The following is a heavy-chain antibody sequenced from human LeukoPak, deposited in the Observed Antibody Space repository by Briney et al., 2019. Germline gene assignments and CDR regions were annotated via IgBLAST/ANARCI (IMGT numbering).Heavy chain of an antibody. CDR1: GFTFSNYW. Sequence: GGSLRLSCAASGFTFSNYWMSWVRQAPGKGLEWVANINQDGSEKSYVDSVEGRFTISRDNAKKSLYLHVNSLRAEDTAVYYCARDIYGGHDYWGQGTRLTVSS. J-gene: IGHJ4*02. V-gene: IGHV3-7*04. CDR2: INQDGSEK. D-gene: IGHD2-21*01. CDR3: ARDIYGGHDY.